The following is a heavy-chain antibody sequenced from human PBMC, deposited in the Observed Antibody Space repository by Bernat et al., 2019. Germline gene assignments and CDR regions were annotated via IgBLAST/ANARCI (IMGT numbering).Heavy chain of an antibody. V-gene: IGHV1-24*01. J-gene: IGHJ4*02. CDR2: FDPEDGET. Sequence: QVQLVQSGAEVKKPGASVKVSCKVSGYTLTELSMHWVRQAPGKGLEWMGGFDPEDGETLYAQKFQGRVTMTEDTSTDTAYMELSSLRSEDTAVYYCATDTPDGLLWFRELSFDHWGQGTLVTVSS. D-gene: IGHD3-10*01. CDR3: ATDTPDGLLWFRELSFDH. CDR1: GYTLTELS.